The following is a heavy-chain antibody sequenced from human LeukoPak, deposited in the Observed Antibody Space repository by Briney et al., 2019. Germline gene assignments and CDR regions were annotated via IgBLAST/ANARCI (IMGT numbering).Heavy chain of an antibody. CDR2: IYHSGST. J-gene: IGHJ4*02. V-gene: IGHV4-38-2*01. Sequence: SETLSLTCAVSGYSISSGYYWGWIRQPPGKGLEWIGSIYHSGSTYYNPSLKSRVTISVDTSKNQFSLKLSSVTAADTAVYYCARASSSWSGGYFDYWGQGTLVTVSS. CDR3: ARASSSWSGGYFDY. D-gene: IGHD6-13*01. CDR1: GYSISSGYY.